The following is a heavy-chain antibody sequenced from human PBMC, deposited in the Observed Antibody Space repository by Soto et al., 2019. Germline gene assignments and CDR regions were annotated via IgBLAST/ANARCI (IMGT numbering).Heavy chain of an antibody. CDR2: SRNKANSYNT. J-gene: IGHJ5*02. V-gene: IGHV3-72*01. CDR3: VRGYNSFDA. Sequence: EVQLVESGGGLVQPGGSLRLSCVVSGFTFSDHYMDWVRQSPGSGLEWLARSRNKANSYNTKYGASAEGRFTISRDVLKNSLYLQMDSLKTEDTAVYFGVRGYNSFDAWGQGTLVTVSS. CDR1: GFTFSDHY.